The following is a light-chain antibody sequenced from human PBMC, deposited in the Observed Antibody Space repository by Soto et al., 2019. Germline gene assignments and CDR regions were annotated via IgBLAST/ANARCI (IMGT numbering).Light chain of an antibody. CDR3: QQYYSSPRT. CDR1: QSVLYSSNNKNY. Sequence: DIVMTQSPDSLAVSLGERATINCKSSQSVLYSSNNKNYLAWYQQKPGQTPKLLIYWASTREFGVPDRFSGSGSRTDFTLTISSLQAEDVAVYYCQQYYSSPRTFGQGTKLEIK. J-gene: IGKJ2*01. V-gene: IGKV4-1*01. CDR2: WAS.